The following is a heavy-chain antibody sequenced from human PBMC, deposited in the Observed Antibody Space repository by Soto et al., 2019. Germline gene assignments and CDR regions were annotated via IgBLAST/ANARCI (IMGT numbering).Heavy chain of an antibody. D-gene: IGHD2-15*01. J-gene: IGHJ4*02. V-gene: IGHV4-39*02. CDR2: IYYSGNT. Sequence: PSETLSLTCTVPGGSISSSSYYWGWIRQPPGKGLEWIGSIYYSGNTYYTPSLKSRVTISVDTSKNQFSLKLSSVTAADTAVYYCAREGGRYCTGGSCQVDYWGQGTLVTVSS. CDR1: GGSISSSSYY. CDR3: AREGGRYCTGGSCQVDY.